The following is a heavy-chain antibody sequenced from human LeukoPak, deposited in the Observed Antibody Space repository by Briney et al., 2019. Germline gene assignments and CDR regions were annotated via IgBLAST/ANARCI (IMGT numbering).Heavy chain of an antibody. D-gene: IGHD3-10*01. CDR3: ARDRGGFDS. Sequence: SQTLSLTCNISGDSVSSHTAAWNWIRQSPSRGLEWLGRTYYRSTWSTDHAVSVQSRITINPDTSRNHFSLQLSSVTPEDTAVYYSARDRGGFDSWGQGTLVTVSS. CDR1: GDSVSSHTAA. J-gene: IGHJ5*01. V-gene: IGHV6-1*01. CDR2: TYYRSTWST.